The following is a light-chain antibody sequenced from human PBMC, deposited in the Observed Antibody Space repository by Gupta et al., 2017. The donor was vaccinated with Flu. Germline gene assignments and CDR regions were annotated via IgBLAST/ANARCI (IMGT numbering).Light chain of an antibody. Sequence: SVTISCTGTSSDVGEYNYVSWYQHHPGTAPKLMIYDVSKRPSGVPDRFSGSKSGNTASLTISGLQAEDEAYYYCCSYAGSYTYVFGSGTKVTVL. J-gene: IGLJ1*01. CDR1: SSDVGEYNY. V-gene: IGLV2-11*02. CDR3: CSYAGSYTYV. CDR2: DVS.